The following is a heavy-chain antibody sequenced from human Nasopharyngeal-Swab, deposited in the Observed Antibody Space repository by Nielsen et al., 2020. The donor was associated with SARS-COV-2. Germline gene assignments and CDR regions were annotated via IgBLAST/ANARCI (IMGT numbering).Heavy chain of an antibody. CDR3: ARQPRGIFGVVGGVDY. V-gene: IGHV4-59*01. D-gene: IGHD3-3*01. J-gene: IGHJ4*02. CDR1: GGSISSYY. CDR2: IYYSGST. Sequence: SETLSLTCTVSGGSISSYYWSWIRQPPGKGLEWIGYIYYSGSTNYNPSLKSRVTISVDTSKNQFSLKLGSVTAADTAVYYCARQPRGIFGVVGGVDYWGQGTLVTVSS.